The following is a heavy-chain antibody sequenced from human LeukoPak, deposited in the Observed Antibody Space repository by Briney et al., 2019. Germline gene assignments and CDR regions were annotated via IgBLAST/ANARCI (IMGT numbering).Heavy chain of an antibody. CDR2: ISWNSGSI. CDR3: AKDTNPRIYSSGWYDY. Sequence: GRSLRLSSAASGFTFGDYAMHWVRQAPGKGLEWVSGISWNSGSIGYADSVKGRFTISRDNAKNSLYLQMNSLRAEDTALYYCAKDTNPRIYSSGWYDYWGQGTLVTVSS. V-gene: IGHV3-9*01. D-gene: IGHD6-19*01. J-gene: IGHJ4*02. CDR1: GFTFGDYA.